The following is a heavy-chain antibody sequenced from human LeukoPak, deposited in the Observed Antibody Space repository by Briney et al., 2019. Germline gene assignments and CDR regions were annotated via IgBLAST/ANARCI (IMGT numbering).Heavy chain of an antibody. J-gene: IGHJ6*02. CDR1: GGSFSGYY. D-gene: IGHD5-12*01. Sequence: PSETLFLTCAVYGGSFSGYYWSWIRQPPGKGLEWIGEINHSGSTNYNPSLKSRVTISVDTSKNQFSLKLSSVTAADTAVYYCARGHTLATYYYYYYGMDVWGQGTTVTVSS. CDR2: INHSGST. V-gene: IGHV4-34*01. CDR3: ARGHTLATYYYYYYGMDV.